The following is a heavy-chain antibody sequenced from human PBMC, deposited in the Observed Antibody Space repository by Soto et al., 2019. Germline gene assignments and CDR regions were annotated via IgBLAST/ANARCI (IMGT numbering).Heavy chain of an antibody. Sequence: QVQLQQWGAGLLKPSETLSLTCAVYGGSFSGYYWSWIRQPPGKGLEWIGEINHSGSTNYNPSLKSRVTISVDTSKNPFSLKLSSVTAADTAVYYCARNSLYSFFDYWGQGTLVTVSS. CDR2: INHSGST. D-gene: IGHD5-18*01. J-gene: IGHJ4*02. CDR1: GGSFSGYY. V-gene: IGHV4-34*01. CDR3: ARNSLYSFFDY.